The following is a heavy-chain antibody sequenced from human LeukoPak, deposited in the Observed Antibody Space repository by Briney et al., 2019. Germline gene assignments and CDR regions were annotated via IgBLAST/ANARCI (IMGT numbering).Heavy chain of an antibody. J-gene: IGHJ3*02. Sequence: ASVKVSCKASGYTFTSYDINWVRQATGQGLEWMGWMNPNSGNTGYAQKLQGRVTITRNTSISTAYMELSSLRSEDTAVYYCARRVGQFGGYAFDIWGQGTMVTVSS. D-gene: IGHD3-16*01. V-gene: IGHV1-8*03. CDR3: ARRVGQFGGYAFDI. CDR1: GYTFTSYD. CDR2: MNPNSGNT.